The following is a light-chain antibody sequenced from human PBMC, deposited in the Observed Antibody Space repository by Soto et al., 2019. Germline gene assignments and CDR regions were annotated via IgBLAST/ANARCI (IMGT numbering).Light chain of an antibody. V-gene: IGLV2-14*01. J-gene: IGLJ2*01. Sequence: QSALTQSASVSGSPGQSITISCTGTSSDVGGYNYVSWYQQHPGKAPKLIIYAVSNRPSGVSHRFSGSKSGNTASLAISGLQAEDEAEYYCSSYTSSTSVAFGGGTKVTVL. CDR3: SSYTSSTSVA. CDR1: SSDVGGYNY. CDR2: AVS.